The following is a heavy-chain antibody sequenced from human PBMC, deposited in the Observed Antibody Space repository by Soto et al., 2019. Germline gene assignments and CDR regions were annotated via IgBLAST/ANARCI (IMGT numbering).Heavy chain of an antibody. CDR1: GGPIISGDDY. CDR2: IYYSGST. J-gene: IGHJ5*02. CDR3: ARAERNCSGGSCYRRRVPNWFDP. V-gene: IGHV4-30-4*01. D-gene: IGHD2-15*01. Sequence: SETLSLSCTVSGGPIISGDDYWMWIRQPPGKGLEWIGYIYYSGSTYYNPSLKSRVTISVDTSKNQFSLKLSSVTAADTAVYYCARAERNCSGGSCYRRRVPNWFDPWGQGTLVTVSS.